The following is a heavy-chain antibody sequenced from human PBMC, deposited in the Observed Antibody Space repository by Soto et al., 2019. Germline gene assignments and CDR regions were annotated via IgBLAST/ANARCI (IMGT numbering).Heavy chain of an antibody. CDR3: ARGRWELRVGPDY. D-gene: IGHD1-26*01. CDR2: IKEDGSEK. Sequence: EVQLVESGGGLVQPGGSLRLSCTASGFTSSLYWMTWVRQAPGKGLEWVAYIKEDGSEKYYVDSVKGRFTISRDNAKNSLSLQMNGLGDEDTAVYYCARGRWELRVGPDYWGQGPLVTVSS. J-gene: IGHJ4*02. V-gene: IGHV3-7*03. CDR1: GFTSSLYW.